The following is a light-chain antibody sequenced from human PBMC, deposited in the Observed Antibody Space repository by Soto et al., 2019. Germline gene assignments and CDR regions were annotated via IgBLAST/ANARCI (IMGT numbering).Light chain of an antibody. CDR2: GAS. Sequence: EVVMTQSPDTLSVSPGERATLSCRASQSVRSSLAWYQQKPGQAPRLLIYGASTRATGVPARFSGSGSGTEFTLTISSLQSEDVAVYYCQHFHNWPPWTFGQGTRVEIK. V-gene: IGKV3-15*01. J-gene: IGKJ1*01. CDR3: QHFHNWPPWT. CDR1: QSVRSS.